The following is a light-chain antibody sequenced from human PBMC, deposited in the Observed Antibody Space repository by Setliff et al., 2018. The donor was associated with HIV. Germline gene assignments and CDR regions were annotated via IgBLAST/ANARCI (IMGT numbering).Light chain of an antibody. V-gene: IGLV2-23*02. CDR1: SSDVGSYNL. CDR3: CSYAGRYTPYV. CDR2: EVS. J-gene: IGLJ1*01. Sequence: QAVVTQPASVSGSPGQSITLSCTGTSSDVGSYNLVSWFQQHPGKAPKLIIYEVSKRPSGVSSRFSGSKSGNTASLTISGPQAEDEADYYCCSYAGRYTPYVFGTGTKVTVL.